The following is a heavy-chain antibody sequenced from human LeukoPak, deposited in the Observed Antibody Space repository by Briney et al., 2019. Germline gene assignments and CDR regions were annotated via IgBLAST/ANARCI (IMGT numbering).Heavy chain of an antibody. V-gene: IGHV4-34*01. J-gene: IGHJ4*02. CDR3: ATFDGSGPDYFDY. Sequence: SETLSLTCAVYGVSFSGYYWSWIRQPPGKGLEWIGEINHSGSTNYNPSLKSRVTISVDTSKNQFSLKLSSVTAADTAVYYCATFDGSGPDYFDYWGQGTLVTVSS. D-gene: IGHD3-10*01. CDR2: INHSGST. CDR1: GVSFSGYY.